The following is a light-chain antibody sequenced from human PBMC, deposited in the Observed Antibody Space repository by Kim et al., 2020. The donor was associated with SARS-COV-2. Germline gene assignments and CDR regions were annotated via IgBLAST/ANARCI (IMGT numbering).Light chain of an antibody. CDR1: QSVRSN. V-gene: IGKV3-15*01. J-gene: IGKJ2*01. Sequence: IVMTQSPATLSVSPGGRATLSCRASQSVRSNLAWFQQKPGQGPRLLIYGASTRATGVPARFSGSGSGTEFTLTISSLQSEDFAVYFCQQYNNWYTFGQGTKLEI. CDR3: QQYNNWYT. CDR2: GAS.